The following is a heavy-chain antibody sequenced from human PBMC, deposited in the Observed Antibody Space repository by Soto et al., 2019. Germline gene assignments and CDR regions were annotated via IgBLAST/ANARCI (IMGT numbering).Heavy chain of an antibody. CDR1: GFSFSIYA. J-gene: IGHJ4*02. CDR3: AKDPPSYDRSAQFDS. CDR2: ISGGGGST. D-gene: IGHD3-22*01. Sequence: EVQLLDSGGRLVQPGGSLRLSCAASGFSFSIYAMNWVRQAPGKGLEWVSGISGGGGSTYYADSVKGRFTISRDNSKNTLDLQMNSLRVEDTAVYYCAKDPPSYDRSAQFDSWCQGTLVTVSS. V-gene: IGHV3-23*01.